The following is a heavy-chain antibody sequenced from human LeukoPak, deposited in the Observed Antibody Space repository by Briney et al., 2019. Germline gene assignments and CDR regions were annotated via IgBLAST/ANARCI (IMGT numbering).Heavy chain of an antibody. CDR2: INSDGSTT. Sequence: GGSLRLSCAASGFTFSYYWMHWVRQAPGQGLVWVSRINSDGSTTDYADSVKGRFTISRDNAKNTLYLQMNSLRVEDTAVYYCARDLFTVTTSRDYWGQGTLVTVSS. CDR1: GFTFSYYW. V-gene: IGHV3-74*01. CDR3: ARDLFTVTTSRDY. J-gene: IGHJ4*02. D-gene: IGHD4-17*01.